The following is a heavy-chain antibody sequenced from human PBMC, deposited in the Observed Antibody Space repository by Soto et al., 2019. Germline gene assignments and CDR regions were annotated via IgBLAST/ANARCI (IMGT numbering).Heavy chain of an antibody. CDR3: AHRVLRTVFGLVTTTAIYFDF. Sequence: QITLNESGPTQVKPRQTLTLTCTFSGFSLTTSGVGVGWIRQSPGKAPEWLALIYLDDDKRYSPSLKSRLTITKDTSKYQVVLTMADLDPADTATYYCAHRVLRTVFGLVTTTAIYFDFWGQGTPVAVSS. CDR1: GFSLTTSGVG. CDR2: IYLDDDK. V-gene: IGHV2-5*02. D-gene: IGHD3-3*01. J-gene: IGHJ4*02.